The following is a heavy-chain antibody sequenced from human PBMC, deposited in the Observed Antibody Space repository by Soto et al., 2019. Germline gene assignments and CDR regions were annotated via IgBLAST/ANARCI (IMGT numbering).Heavy chain of an antibody. V-gene: IGHV3-30*18. CDR3: AKIRTSGTGDAFDI. CDR1: GFTFSSYG. CDR2: ISYDGGNK. J-gene: IGHJ3*02. Sequence: QVQLVESGGGVVQPGRSLGVSCAASGFTFSSYGLYWVRQAPVRGLEWVAGISYDGGNKFYADSVRGRFSISRDNFKNTLYLQMNSLRAEDTAVYYCAKIRTSGTGDAFDIWGQGTMVTVSS. D-gene: IGHD3-3*01.